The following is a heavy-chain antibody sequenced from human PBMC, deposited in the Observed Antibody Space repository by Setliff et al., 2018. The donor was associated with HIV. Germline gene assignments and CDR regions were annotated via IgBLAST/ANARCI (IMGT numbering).Heavy chain of an antibody. CDR3: ARQYWGGGSSGLVYYFDN. Sequence: SETLSLTCTVSGASISSSNFYWSWIRRSPGKGLEWIGRFYFGGRTHYNPSLKSRVTISVDTLRNQFSLDLSSVTAADTAVFFCARQYWGGGSSGLVYYFDNWGQGMSVTVSS. CDR1: GASISSSNFY. CDR2: FYFGGRT. D-gene: IGHD6-19*01. V-gene: IGHV4-39*01. J-gene: IGHJ4*02.